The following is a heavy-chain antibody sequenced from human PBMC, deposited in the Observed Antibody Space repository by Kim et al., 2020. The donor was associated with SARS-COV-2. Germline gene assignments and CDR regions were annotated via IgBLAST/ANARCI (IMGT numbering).Heavy chain of an antibody. V-gene: IGHV3-21*01. CDR1: GFTFSSYS. Sequence: GGSLRLSCAASGFTFSSYSMNWVRQAPGKGLEWVSSISSSSSYIYYADSVKGRFTISRDNAKNSLYLQMNSLRAEDTAVYYCARKSSSGWLSPLDYWGQGTLVTVSS. CDR2: ISSSSSYI. CDR3: ARKSSSGWLSPLDY. J-gene: IGHJ4*02. D-gene: IGHD6-19*01.